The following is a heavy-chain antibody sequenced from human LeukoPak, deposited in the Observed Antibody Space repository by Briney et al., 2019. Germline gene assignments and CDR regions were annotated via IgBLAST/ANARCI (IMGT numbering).Heavy chain of an antibody. J-gene: IGHJ3*02. Sequence: KTGGSLRLSCAASGFTFSSYSMNWVRQAPGKGLEWVSSISSSSSYIYYADSVKGRFTISRDNAKNSLYLQMNSLRAEDTAVYYCARERNTAIVTAFDIWGQGTMVTVSS. CDR3: ARERNTAIVTAFDI. CDR2: ISSSSSYI. D-gene: IGHD5-18*01. V-gene: IGHV3-21*01. CDR1: GFTFSSYS.